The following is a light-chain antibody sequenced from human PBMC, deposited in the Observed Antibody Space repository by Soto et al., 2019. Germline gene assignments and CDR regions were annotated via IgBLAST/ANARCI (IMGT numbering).Light chain of an antibody. CDR1: QGIGNA. V-gene: IGKV1-17*01. Sequence: IQMTQSTSSLSASVGDIVTISCRASQGIGNALAWYQQKPGKAPKLMIYEASTLQSGVPSRFSGSGSGTEFTLTISGLLPEDFATYHCKKLNTLPFTFGKGTRLEIK. J-gene: IGKJ5*01. CDR3: KKLNTLPFT. CDR2: EAS.